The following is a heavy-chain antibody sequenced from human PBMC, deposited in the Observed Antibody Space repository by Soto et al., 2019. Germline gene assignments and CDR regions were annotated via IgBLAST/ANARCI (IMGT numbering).Heavy chain of an antibody. J-gene: IGHJ5*02. CDR2: ISGSGGST. CDR3: AKGGYCSGGSCRLGWFDP. CDR1: GFTFSSYA. Sequence: SLRLSCAASGFTFSSYAMSWVRQAPGKGLEWVSAISGSGGSTYYADSVKGRFTISRDNSKNTLYLQMNSLRAEDTAVYYCAKGGYCSGGSCRLGWFDPWGQGTLVTVSS. V-gene: IGHV3-23*01. D-gene: IGHD2-15*01.